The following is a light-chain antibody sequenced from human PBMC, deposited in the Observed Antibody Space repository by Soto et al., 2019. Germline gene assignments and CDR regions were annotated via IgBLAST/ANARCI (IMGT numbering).Light chain of an antibody. CDR1: QNVNKW. CDR3: LQDYNYPFT. Sequence: IQMTQSPSTLSASVGDRVTITCRASQNVNKWLAWFQQKPGKAPQILIYGASTLQTGVTSRFSGSGSATDFTLTISSLQPEDSAAYYCLQDYNYPFTFGQGTKVDIK. V-gene: IGKV1-6*02. CDR2: GAS. J-gene: IGKJ2*01.